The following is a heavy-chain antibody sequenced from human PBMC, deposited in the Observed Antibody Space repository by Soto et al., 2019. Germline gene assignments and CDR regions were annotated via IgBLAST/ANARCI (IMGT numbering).Heavy chain of an antibody. CDR3: ARERPDGSRLDP. V-gene: IGHV4-30-4*01. CDR2: IYYSGST. D-gene: IGHD6-13*01. CDR1: GGSISSGDYY. Sequence: QVQLQESGPGLVKPSQTLSLSCTVYGGSISSGDYYWRWIRQPPGKGLEWIGYIYYSGSTYYNPSLQSRVTISVDTSKNQFSLKLSSVTAADTAVYYCARERPDGSRLDPWGQGTLVTVSS. J-gene: IGHJ5*02.